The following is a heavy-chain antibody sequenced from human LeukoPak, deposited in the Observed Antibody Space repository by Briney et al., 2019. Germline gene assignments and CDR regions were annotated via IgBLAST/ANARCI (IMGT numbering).Heavy chain of an antibody. CDR2: ISSSDEST. CDR3: VRGGDCSLVTHCVFDY. CDR1: GFTVSSNY. J-gene: IGHJ4*02. V-gene: IGHV3-53*01. Sequence: GGSLRLSCAASGFTVSSNYMSWVRQAPGKGLEWVSSISSSDESTQYGDSVRGRFAISRDKFRNTLDLQMNNLRVEDTAMYYCVRGGDCSLVTHCVFDYWGRGALVTVSS. D-gene: IGHD2-21*02.